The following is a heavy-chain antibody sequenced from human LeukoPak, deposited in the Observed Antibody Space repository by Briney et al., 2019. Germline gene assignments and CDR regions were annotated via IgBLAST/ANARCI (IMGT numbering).Heavy chain of an antibody. CDR2: ISSSVSTT. J-gene: IGHJ6*03. D-gene: IGHD5-12*01. V-gene: IGHV3-11*04. CDR1: GPTLIDYY. CDR3: ARDPLFNSGYLHMDV. Sequence: GGSLRPSCAASGPTLIDYYTSWIRHAPGKGLECVSYISSSVSTTSYSHSVKGRFTISMDTAKNSLYLQMTSLIDEDTAVYYCARDPLFNSGYLHMDVWGKGTTVTVSS.